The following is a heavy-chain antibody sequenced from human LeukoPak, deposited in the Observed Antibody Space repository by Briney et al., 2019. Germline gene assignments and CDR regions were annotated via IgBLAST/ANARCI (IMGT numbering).Heavy chain of an antibody. CDR1: GGTFSSYA. CDR2: IIPILGIA. Sequence: GASVKVSCKASGGTFSSYAISWVRQAPGQGLEWLGRIIPILGIANYAQKFQGRVTITADKSTSTAHMELSSLRSEDTAVYYCARDIVVVPAASNIAAAGMLAVAPEPFDYWGQGTLVTVSS. J-gene: IGHJ4*02. CDR3: ARDIVVVPAASNIAAAGMLAVAPEPFDY. V-gene: IGHV1-69*04. D-gene: IGHD2-2*01.